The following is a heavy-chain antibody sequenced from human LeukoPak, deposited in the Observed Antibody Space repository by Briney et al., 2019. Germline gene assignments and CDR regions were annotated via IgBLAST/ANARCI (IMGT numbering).Heavy chain of an antibody. Sequence: PGGSLRLSCAASGFTFSSYWMSWVRQAPGKGLEWVANIKQDGSEKYYVDSVKGRFTISRDNAKNSPYLQMNSLRAEDTAVYYCARWGATAPADCWGQGTLVTVSS. CDR3: ARWGATAPADC. D-gene: IGHD1-26*01. J-gene: IGHJ4*02. V-gene: IGHV3-7*01. CDR1: GFTFSSYW. CDR2: IKQDGSEK.